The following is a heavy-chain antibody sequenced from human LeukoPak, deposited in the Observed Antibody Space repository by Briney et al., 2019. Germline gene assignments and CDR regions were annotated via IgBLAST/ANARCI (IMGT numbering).Heavy chain of an antibody. CDR2: IYNSGST. J-gene: IGHJ3*02. V-gene: IGHV4-39*07. Sequence: PSETLSLTCTVSGGSISSSSYYWGWIRQPPGKGLEWIGTIYNSGSTYYNPSLKSRVIISVDTSKNQFSLKLNSVTAADTAVYYCARDLNILTAHDAFDIWGQGTMVTVSS. CDR3: ARDLNILTAHDAFDI. D-gene: IGHD3-9*01. CDR1: GGSISSSSYY.